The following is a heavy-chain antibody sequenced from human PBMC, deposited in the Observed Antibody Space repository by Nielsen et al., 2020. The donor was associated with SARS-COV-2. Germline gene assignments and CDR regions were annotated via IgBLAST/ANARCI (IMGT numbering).Heavy chain of an antibody. V-gene: IGHV4-39*07. CDR3: ARVWSGYDLGHHYYYYYMDV. CDR2: IYYSGST. D-gene: IGHD5-12*01. CDR1: GGSISSSSYY. J-gene: IGHJ6*03. Sequence: SETLSLTCTVSGGSISSSSYYWGWIRQPPGKGLEWIGSIYYSGSTNYNPSLKSRVTISVDTSKNQFSLKLSSVTAADTAVYYCARVWSGYDLGHHYYYYYMDVWGKGTTVTVSS.